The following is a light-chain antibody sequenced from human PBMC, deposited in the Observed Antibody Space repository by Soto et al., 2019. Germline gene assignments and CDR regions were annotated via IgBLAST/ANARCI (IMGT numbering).Light chain of an antibody. CDR2: KAS. CDR3: QQYNSYPYS. J-gene: IGKJ2*03. V-gene: IGKV1-5*03. CDR1: QTIFSW. Sequence: IQMTQSPSTLSASVGDRISITCRASQTIFSWLAWYQQKPGKAPNLLIYKASSLESGVPSRYSGRGSGTGFTLTISGLQPDEFAADYCQQYNSYPYSFGQGTKLEIK.